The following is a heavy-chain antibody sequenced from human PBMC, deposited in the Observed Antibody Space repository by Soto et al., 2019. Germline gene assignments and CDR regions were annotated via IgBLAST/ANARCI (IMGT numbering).Heavy chain of an antibody. CDR1: GFTFSSYG. J-gene: IGHJ4*02. D-gene: IGHD1-26*01. V-gene: IGHV3-33*01. CDR2: IWYDGSNK. CDR3: AREAFQEPFFDY. Sequence: QVQLVESGGGVVQPGRSLRLSCAASGFTFSSYGMHWVRQAPGKGLEWVAVIWYDGSNKYYADSVKGRFTISRENPKNTLYLQMISLRAEDTAVYYCAREAFQEPFFDYWGQGTLVTVSS.